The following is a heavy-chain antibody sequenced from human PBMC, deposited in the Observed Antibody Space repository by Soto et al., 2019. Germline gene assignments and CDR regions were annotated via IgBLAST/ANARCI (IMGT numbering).Heavy chain of an antibody. J-gene: IGHJ4*02. V-gene: IGHV2-5*01. CDR2: IYWNDDK. D-gene: IGHD6-6*01. CDR1: GFSLSTSGVG. CDR3: AHRPSRYSSSPPQCDY. Sequence: SGPTLVNPTQTLTLTCTFSGFSLSTSGVGVGWIRQSPGKALEWLALIYWNDDKRYSPSLKSRLTITKDTSKSQVVLTMTNMDPVDTATYYCAHRPSRYSSSPPQCDYWGQGTLVTVAS.